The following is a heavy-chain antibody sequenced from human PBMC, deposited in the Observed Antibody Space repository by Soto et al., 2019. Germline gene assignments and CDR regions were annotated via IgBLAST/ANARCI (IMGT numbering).Heavy chain of an antibody. V-gene: IGHV3-7*01. D-gene: IGHD5-18*01. Sequence: EVQLVESGGGLVQPGGSLRLSCEVSGFNFSDYWMSWVRQAPGKGLEWVANIKEDGNEKDYVDSVKGRFTIFRDNAKNSVYLQMNSLRAEDTAVYYCFQVWFAYWGQGNLVTVSS. CDR2: IKEDGNEK. CDR1: GFNFSDYW. CDR3: FQVWFAY. J-gene: IGHJ4*02.